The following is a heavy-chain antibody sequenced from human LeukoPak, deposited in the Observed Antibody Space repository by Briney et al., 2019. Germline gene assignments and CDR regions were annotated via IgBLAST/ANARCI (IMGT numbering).Heavy chain of an antibody. CDR3: AKAGGYDSSTLIDY. J-gene: IGHJ4*02. D-gene: IGHD3-22*01. CDR2: ISWDGGST. Sequence: PGGSLRLSCAASGFTFDDYDMHWVRQAPGKGLEWVSLISWDGGSTYYADSVKGRFTISRDNSKNSLYLQMNSLRAEDTALYYCAKAGGYDSSTLIDYWGQGTLVTVSS. CDR1: GFTFDDYD. V-gene: IGHV3-43D*03.